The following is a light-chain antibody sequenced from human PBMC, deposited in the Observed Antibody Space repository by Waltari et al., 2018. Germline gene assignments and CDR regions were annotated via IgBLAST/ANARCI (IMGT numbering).Light chain of an antibody. CDR1: QSLVHSDGNTH. CDR3: MQGTHWPYT. V-gene: IGKV2-30*02. CDR2: RVS. Sequence: DVVMTQSPLSLPVTPGQAASISCKSGQSLVHSDGNTHLTWFQQRTGQSPRRRIDRVSNRDSGVPDRFSGSGSGTDFTLKISRVEAEDVGVYYCMQGTHWPYTFGQGTKLDIK. J-gene: IGKJ2*01.